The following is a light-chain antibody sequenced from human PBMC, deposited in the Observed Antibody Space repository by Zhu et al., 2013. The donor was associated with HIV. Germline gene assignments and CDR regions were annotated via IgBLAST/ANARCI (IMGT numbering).Light chain of an antibody. V-gene: IGLV2-14*01. CDR3: SSYTSNSNVV. Sequence: QSALTQPASVSASPGQSITISCTGTSSDLGTYNYVSWYQQYPGKAPKLMIYDVSNRPSGVSNRFSGSKSGNTASLTISGLQAEDEADYYCSSYTSNSNVVFGGGTKLTVL. J-gene: IGLJ2*01. CDR2: DVS. CDR1: SSDLGTYNY.